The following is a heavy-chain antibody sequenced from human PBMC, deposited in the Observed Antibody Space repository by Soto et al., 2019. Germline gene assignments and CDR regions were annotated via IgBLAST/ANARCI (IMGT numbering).Heavy chain of an antibody. V-gene: IGHV1-69*06. J-gene: IGHJ6*02. CDR2: ILPILGTA. Sequence: QVQLVQSGAEVKKPGSSVTVSCKASGATFSSNAISLVRQAPGQGLEWMGGILPILGTADYAQKFQGRVTITADKSTSTAYMEMTSLRSEDTAVYYCARDLGTVAGIPRHYHYGMDVWGHGTTVTVSS. CDR3: ARDLGTVAGIPRHYHYGMDV. CDR1: GATFSSNA. D-gene: IGHD6-19*01.